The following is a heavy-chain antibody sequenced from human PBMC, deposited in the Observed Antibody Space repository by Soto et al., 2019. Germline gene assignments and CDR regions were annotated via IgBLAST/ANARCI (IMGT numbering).Heavy chain of an antibody. CDR3: ARESEDLTSNFDY. CDR2: ISSTTNYI. CDR1: VFTFTRYS. Sequence: KSGWSLRLSCASSVFTFTRYSMNWVRQAPGKGLEWVSSISSTTNYIYYADSMKGRFTVSRDNAKNSVYLEMNSLSAEDTAVYYCARESEDLTSNFDYWGQGTLVTVSS. J-gene: IGHJ4*02. V-gene: IGHV3-21*01.